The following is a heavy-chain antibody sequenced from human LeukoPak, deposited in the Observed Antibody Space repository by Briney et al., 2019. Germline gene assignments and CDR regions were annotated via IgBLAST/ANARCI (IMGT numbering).Heavy chain of an antibody. J-gene: IGHJ6*03. CDR3: ARVAATLYYYYMDV. D-gene: IGHD2-15*01. CDR2: INPYSGGT. CDR1: GYTFTGYY. V-gene: IGHV1-2*02. Sequence: ASVKVSCKASGYTFTGYYMHWVRQAPGQGLEWMGWINPYSGGTNYAQKFQGRVTMTRDTSISTAYMELSRLRSDDTAVYYCARVAATLYYYYMDVWGKGTTVTISS.